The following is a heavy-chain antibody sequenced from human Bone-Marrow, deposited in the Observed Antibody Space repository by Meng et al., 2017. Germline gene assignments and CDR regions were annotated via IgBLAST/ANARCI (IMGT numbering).Heavy chain of an antibody. CDR1: GYTFTTYL. Sequence: QVQLVQSGAEVKKPGASVRVSCKASGYTFTTYLTYWVRQAPGQRLEWMGWINAGNGNTIYSQNFQGRVIITRDTSATTAYMELSGLRPEDTAVYYCANVAGYWGQGTLVTVSS. CDR3: ANVAGY. D-gene: IGHD1-14*01. V-gene: IGHV1-3*01. CDR2: INAGNGNT. J-gene: IGHJ4*02.